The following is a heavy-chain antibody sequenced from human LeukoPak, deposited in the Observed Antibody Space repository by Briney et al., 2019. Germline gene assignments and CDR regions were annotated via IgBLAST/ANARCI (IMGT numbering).Heavy chain of an antibody. D-gene: IGHD2/OR15-2a*01. J-gene: IGHJ4*02. CDR3: ARGTRLLPFFDY. Sequence: PGGSLRLSCAASGFTFSSYGMSWVRQAPGKGLEWVSYISSSSTTVFYADSVKGRFTISRDNSKNTLYLQMNSLRVEDTAVYYCARGTRLLPFFDYWGQGTLVTVSS. V-gene: IGHV3-48*01. CDR1: GFTFSSYG. CDR2: ISSSSTTV.